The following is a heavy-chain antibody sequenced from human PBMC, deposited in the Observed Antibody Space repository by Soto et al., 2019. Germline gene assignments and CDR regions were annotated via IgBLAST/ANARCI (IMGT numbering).Heavy chain of an antibody. J-gene: IGHJ6*03. D-gene: IGHD4-17*01. CDR3: ARSSTVKRKSGTYYYYMDV. V-gene: IGHV1-8*01. CDR1: GYTSTIYD. Sequence: GASVKVSCKASGYTSTIYDNNWVRQATGQGLEWMGWMNPHSGNTGYAQKFQGRVTMTTNTSISTAYMELSSLRSEDTAVYYCARSSTVKRKSGTYYYYMDVWGKGTTVTVSS. CDR2: MNPHSGNT.